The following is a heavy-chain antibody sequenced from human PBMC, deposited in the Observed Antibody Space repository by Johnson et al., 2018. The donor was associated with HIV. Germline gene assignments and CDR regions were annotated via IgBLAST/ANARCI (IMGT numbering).Heavy chain of an antibody. J-gene: IGHJ3*02. Sequence: VQLMESGGGLVKPGGSLRLSCAASGFTFSDYYMSWIRQAPGKGLEWVANIKQDGSEKYYVDSVKDRFTISRDNAKNSLYLQMNSLRAEDTAVYYCARDPPWPMRNAFDIWGQGTLVTVSS. CDR3: ARDPPWPMRNAFDI. V-gene: IGHV3-7*01. D-gene: IGHD5-12*01. CDR2: IKQDGSEK. CDR1: GFTFSDYY.